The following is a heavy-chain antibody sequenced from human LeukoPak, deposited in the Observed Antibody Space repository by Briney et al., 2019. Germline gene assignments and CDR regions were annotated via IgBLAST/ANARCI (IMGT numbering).Heavy chain of an antibody. V-gene: IGHV1-46*01. D-gene: IGHD2/OR15-2a*01. CDR3: ARSSTRRAFDI. Sequence: ASVKVSCKASGYTFTSYGISWVRQAPGQGLEWMGIINPSGGSTTYVQKFQGRVTMTRDTSTSTVYMELSSLRSEDTAVYYCARSSTRRAFDIWGQGTMVTVSS. J-gene: IGHJ3*02. CDR2: INPSGGST. CDR1: GYTFTSYG.